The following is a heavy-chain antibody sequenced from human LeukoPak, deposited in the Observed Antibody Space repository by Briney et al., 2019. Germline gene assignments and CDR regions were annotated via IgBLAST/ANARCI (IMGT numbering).Heavy chain of an antibody. Sequence: PGGSLRLSCAASGFTFSTYWMNWVRQAPGKGLEWVANIKQDGSEKYYVDSVKGRFTISRDNAKNSLYLQMNSLRAEDTAVYYCARDSSSWYVVYYYYMDVWGKGTTVTVSS. CDR1: GFTFSTYW. D-gene: IGHD6-13*01. V-gene: IGHV3-7*01. CDR3: ARDSSSWYVVYYYYMDV. J-gene: IGHJ6*03. CDR2: IKQDGSEK.